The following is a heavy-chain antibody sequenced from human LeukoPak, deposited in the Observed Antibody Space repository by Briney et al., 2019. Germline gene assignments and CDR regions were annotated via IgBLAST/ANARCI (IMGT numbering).Heavy chain of an antibody. V-gene: IGHV3-7*01. CDR1: GFTFSNYW. Sequence: GGSLRLSCAASGFTFSNYWMSWVRQAPGKGLEWVANIRRDGSEKYYVDSVKGRFTISRDNAKNSLYLQMNSLRAEDTAVYYCTINPLIVGAFTFDYWGQGTLVTVSS. CDR2: IRRDGSEK. J-gene: IGHJ4*02. CDR3: TINPLIVGAFTFDY. D-gene: IGHD1-26*01.